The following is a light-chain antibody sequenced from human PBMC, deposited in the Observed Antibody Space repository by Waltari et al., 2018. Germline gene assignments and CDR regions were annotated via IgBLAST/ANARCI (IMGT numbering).Light chain of an antibody. J-gene: IGKJ5*01. CDR3: MQALQTPGT. CDR1: QSLLHTNGYNY. V-gene: IGKV2-28*01. CDR2: LGS. Sequence: DIVMTQSPLSLPVTPGEPASISCRSSQSLLHTNGYNYLDWYLQRPGKSPQLRFYLGSNRASGVPDRFSVSGSGTDFTLKSRRVEAEDVGVFYCMQALQTPGTFGQGTRLEIK.